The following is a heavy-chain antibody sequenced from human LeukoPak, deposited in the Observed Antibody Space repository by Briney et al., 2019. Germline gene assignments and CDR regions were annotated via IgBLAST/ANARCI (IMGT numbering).Heavy chain of an antibody. J-gene: IGHJ3*02. CDR1: GYSISSGYY. V-gene: IGHV4-38-2*02. CDR2: IYYGGST. D-gene: IGHD3-22*01. Sequence: SETLSLTCTVSGYSISSGYYWGWIRQPPGRGLEFIGSIYYGGSTYYNPSLKSRVTISVDTSRNQFSLKLTSLTAADTAVYSCARATAKSSGRDAFDIWGQGTMVTVSS. CDR3: ARATAKSSGRDAFDI.